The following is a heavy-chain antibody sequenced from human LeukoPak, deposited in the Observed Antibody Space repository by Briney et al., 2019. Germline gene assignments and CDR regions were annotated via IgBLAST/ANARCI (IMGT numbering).Heavy chain of an antibody. Sequence: PGGSLRLSCAASGFTFSSYWMSWVRQAPGKGLEWVANIKQDGSEKYYVDSMKGRFTISRDNAKNSLYLQMNSLRAEDTAVYYCARRDGHTNPKNAFGIWGQGTMVTVSS. V-gene: IGHV3-7*01. J-gene: IGHJ3*02. CDR2: IKQDGSEK. D-gene: IGHD5-24*01. CDR3: ARRDGHTNPKNAFGI. CDR1: GFTFSSYW.